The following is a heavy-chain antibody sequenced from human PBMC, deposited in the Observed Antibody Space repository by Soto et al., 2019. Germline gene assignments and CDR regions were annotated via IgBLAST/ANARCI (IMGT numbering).Heavy chain of an antibody. D-gene: IGHD3-22*01. CDR2: ISYDGSNK. V-gene: IGHV3-30*03. J-gene: IGHJ3*02. Sequence: GGSLRLSCAASGFTFSSYGMHWVRQAPGKGLEWVAVISYDGSNKYYADSVKGRFTISRDNSKNTLYLQMNSLRAEDTAVYYCARDLYDSRPRHAFEIWGQGTRVTVSS. CDR3: ARDLYDSRPRHAFEI. CDR1: GFTFSSYG.